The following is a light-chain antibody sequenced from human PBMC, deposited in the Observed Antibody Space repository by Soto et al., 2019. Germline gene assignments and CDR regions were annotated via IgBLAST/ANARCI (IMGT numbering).Light chain of an antibody. Sequence: AFRMTQSPSSFSASTGDRVTITCRASQGISSYLAWYQQKPGKAPKLLIYAASTLQSGVPSRFSGSGSGTDFTLTISCLQSEDFATYYCQQYYSYPLTFGQGTKVDNK. CDR2: AAS. J-gene: IGKJ1*01. V-gene: IGKV1-8*01. CDR3: QQYYSYPLT. CDR1: QGISSY.